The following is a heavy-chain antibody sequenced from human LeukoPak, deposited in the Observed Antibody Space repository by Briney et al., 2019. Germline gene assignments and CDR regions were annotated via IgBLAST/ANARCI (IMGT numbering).Heavy chain of an antibody. Sequence: SVKVSCKASGGTFSSYAISWVRQAPGQGLEWMGGIIPIFGTANYAQKFQGRVTITADEYTSTDYMELRRLRPEDKDVYYCARSHYYISGGYWRIRAYWFDPWGQGTLVTVSS. D-gene: IGHD3-22*01. J-gene: IGHJ5*02. CDR1: GGTFSSYA. V-gene: IGHV1-69*01. CDR3: ARSHYYISGGYWRIRAYWFDP. CDR2: IIPIFGTA.